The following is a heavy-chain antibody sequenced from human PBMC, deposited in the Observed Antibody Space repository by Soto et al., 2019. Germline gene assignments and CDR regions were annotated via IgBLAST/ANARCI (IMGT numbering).Heavy chain of an antibody. CDR1: GYSFTDSH. D-gene: IGHD2-8*01. Sequence: SVKVSGKASGYSFTDSHIHWVRQAPGKGLDWLGRINPKSGGTSTAQKFQGWVTMTRDRSISTVYMEMTRLRSDDTAVYFCARGHSTDCSNGICSFFYNHEMDVWGQGTTVTVSS. V-gene: IGHV1-2*04. CDR3: ARGHSTDCSNGICSFFYNHEMDV. J-gene: IGHJ6*02. CDR2: INPKSGGT.